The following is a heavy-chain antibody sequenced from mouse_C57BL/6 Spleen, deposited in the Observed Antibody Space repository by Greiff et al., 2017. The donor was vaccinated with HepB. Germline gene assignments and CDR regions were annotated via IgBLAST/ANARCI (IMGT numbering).Heavy chain of an antibody. Sequence: VQLQQSGPELVKPGASVKISCKASGYTFTDYYMNWVKQSHGKSLEWIGDINPNNGGTSYNQKFKGKATLTVDKSSSTAYMELRSLTSEDSAVYYCARYGDGYLFAYWGQGTLVTVSA. V-gene: IGHV1-26*01. D-gene: IGHD2-3*01. CDR1: GYTFTDYY. CDR3: ARYGDGYLFAY. J-gene: IGHJ3*01. CDR2: INPNNGGT.